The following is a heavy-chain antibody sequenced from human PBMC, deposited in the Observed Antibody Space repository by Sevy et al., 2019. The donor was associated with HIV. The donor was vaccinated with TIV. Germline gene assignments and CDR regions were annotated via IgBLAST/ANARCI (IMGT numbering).Heavy chain of an antibody. D-gene: IGHD3-16*01. V-gene: IGHV3-7*01. Sequence: GGSLRLSCAASAFTFSSYWMTWVRQAPGKGLEWVANINQDGSEENYVDAVKGRFTIFRDNAKNSLFLQMNSLRAEDTAVYYCARTGSYADTYYYYYAMVVWGPGTTVTYSS. CDR2: INQDGSEE. J-gene: IGHJ6*02. CDR3: ARTGSYADTYYYYYAMVV. CDR1: AFTFSSYW.